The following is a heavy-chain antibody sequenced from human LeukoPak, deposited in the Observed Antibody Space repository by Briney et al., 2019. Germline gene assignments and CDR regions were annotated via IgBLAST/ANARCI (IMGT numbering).Heavy chain of an antibody. J-gene: IGHJ6*02. CDR1: GGSISSYY. V-gene: IGHV4-59*01. CDR2: IYYSGST. CDR3: ARGGTYYDFWSGYADYYYGMDV. D-gene: IGHD3-3*01. Sequence: KPSETLSLTCTVSGGSISSYYWSWIRQPPGKGLGWIGYIYYSGSTNYNPSLKSRVTISVDTSKNQFSLKLSSVTAADTAVYYCARGGTYYDFWSGYADYYYGMDVWGQGTTVTVSS.